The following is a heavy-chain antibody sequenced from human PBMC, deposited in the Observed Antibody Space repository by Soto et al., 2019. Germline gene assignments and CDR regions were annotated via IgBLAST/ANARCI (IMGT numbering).Heavy chain of an antibody. CDR3: ARGLISGSHYSGGWYYFDS. D-gene: IGHD1-26*01. Sequence: SETLSLPCAVYAGSFIDYICTWLRQTAGKGLQWIGQINHSGSANYNPSLKSRVTISVHTSSSQFSLELSSVTAADTAVYYCARGLISGSHYSGGWYYFDSWGQGTQVT. CDR2: INHSGSA. CDR1: AGSFIDYI. V-gene: IGHV4-34*01. J-gene: IGHJ4*02.